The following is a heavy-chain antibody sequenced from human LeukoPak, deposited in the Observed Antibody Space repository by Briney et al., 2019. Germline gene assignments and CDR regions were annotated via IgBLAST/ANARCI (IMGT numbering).Heavy chain of an antibody. CDR2: ISYDGSNK. Sequence: GRSLRLSCAASGFTFSSYGMHWVRQAPGKGLEWVAVISYDGSNKYYADSVKGRFTISRDNSENTLYLQMNSLRAEDTAVYYCAKGSSSWYGGSYFDYWGQGTLVTVSS. CDR1: GFTFSSYG. D-gene: IGHD6-13*01. V-gene: IGHV3-30*18. CDR3: AKGSSSWYGGSYFDY. J-gene: IGHJ4*02.